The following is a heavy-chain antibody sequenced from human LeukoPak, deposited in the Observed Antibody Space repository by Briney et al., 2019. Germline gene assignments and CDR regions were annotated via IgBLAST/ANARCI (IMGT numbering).Heavy chain of an antibody. CDR1: GFTFSSYE. V-gene: IGHV3-48*03. J-gene: IGHJ6*03. D-gene: IGHD3-22*01. Sequence: GGSLRLSCAASGFTFSSYEMNWVRQAPGKGLEWVSYISSSGSTIYYADSVKGRFTISRDNAKNSLYLQMNSLRAEDTAVYYCARSSYDSSGTDYYYYMDVWGKGTTVTVSS. CDR2: ISSSGSTI. CDR3: ARSSYDSSGTDYYYYMDV.